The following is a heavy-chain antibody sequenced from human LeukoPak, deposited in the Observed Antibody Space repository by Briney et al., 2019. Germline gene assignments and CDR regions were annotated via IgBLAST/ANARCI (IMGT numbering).Heavy chain of an antibody. CDR2: IYYSGST. CDR1: GGSINSYY. CDR3: AREHSGSYRRKNWFDP. J-gene: IGHJ5*02. D-gene: IGHD1-26*01. V-gene: IGHV4-59*01. Sequence: SETLSLTCTVSGGSINSYYWSWIRQPPGKGLEWIGYIYYSGSTNYNPSLKSRVTISVDTSKNQFSLKLSSVTAADTAVYYCAREHSGSYRRKNWFDPWGQGTLVTVSS.